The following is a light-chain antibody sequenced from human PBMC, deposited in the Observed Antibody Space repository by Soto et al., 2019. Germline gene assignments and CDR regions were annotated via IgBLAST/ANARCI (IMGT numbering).Light chain of an antibody. CDR3: QQSDSAPYT. CDR1: QNISTY. J-gene: IGKJ2*01. Sequence: DIQMAQSPSSLSASVGDRVTITCRASQNISTYLNWYQQKPGKAPKLLIYAASSLQSGVPSRFSGIGSETDFTLAIGSLQPEDSATYYCQQSDSAPYTFGQGTKLEIK. V-gene: IGKV1-39*01. CDR2: AAS.